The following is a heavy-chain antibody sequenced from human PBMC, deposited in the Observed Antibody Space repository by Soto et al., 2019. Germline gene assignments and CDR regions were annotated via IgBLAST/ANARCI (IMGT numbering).Heavy chain of an antibody. Sequence: PSETLSLTCTVSGGSISNYYWSWIRQPPGKGLEWIGYIHYSGSTNYNPSLKSRVTISLDTSKNQFSLKLSSVTAADTAVYYCARDRIRSSSNDWPEWFDPSGQGTLVTVSS. CDR3: ARDRIRSSSNDWPEWFDP. J-gene: IGHJ5*02. V-gene: IGHV4-59*01. D-gene: IGHD2-2*01. CDR1: GGSISNYY. CDR2: IHYSGST.